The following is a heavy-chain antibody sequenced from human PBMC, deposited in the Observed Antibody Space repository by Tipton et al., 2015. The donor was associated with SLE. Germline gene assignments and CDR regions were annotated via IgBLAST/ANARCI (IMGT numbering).Heavy chain of an antibody. Sequence: LRLSCAASGFIVSHYYISWIRQTPGKGLEWISIIYTGGVTYYAESVKGRFTISRDNSKNTVYLQTHNLTTYDTAVYFCAREGTRYPFDSWRQRTLVSVSS. CDR3: AREGTRYPFDS. V-gene: IGHV3-66*01. J-gene: IGHJ4*02. CDR1: GFIVSHYY. CDR2: IYTGGVT. D-gene: IGHD3-9*01.